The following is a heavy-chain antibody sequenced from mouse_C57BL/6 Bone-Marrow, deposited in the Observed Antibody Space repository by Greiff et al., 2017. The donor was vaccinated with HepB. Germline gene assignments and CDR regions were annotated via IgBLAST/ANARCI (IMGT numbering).Heavy chain of an antibody. D-gene: IGHD1-1*01. J-gene: IGHJ4*01. CDR3: ARHGNGSSYDYYAMDY. Sequence: ESGPGLVAPSQSLSITCTVSGFSLTSYGVHWVRQPPGKGLEWLVVIWSDGSTTYNSALKSRLSISKDNSKSQVFLKMNSLQTDDTAMYYCARHGNGSSYDYYAMDYWGQGTSVTVSS. CDR1: GFSLTSYG. CDR2: IWSDGST. V-gene: IGHV2-6-1*01.